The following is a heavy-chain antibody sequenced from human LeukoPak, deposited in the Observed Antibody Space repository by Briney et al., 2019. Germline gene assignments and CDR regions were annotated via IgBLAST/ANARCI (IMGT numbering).Heavy chain of an antibody. J-gene: IGHJ5*02. CDR3: AKKGTSRSPRFDP. CDR1: GFTFSKSD. CDR2: ISASGATT. D-gene: IGHD2-2*01. V-gene: IGHV3-23*01. Sequence: QAGGSLRLSCAASGFTFSKSDMIWVRQAPGKGLEWVSIISASGATTFYADSVRGRFTISRDNSENTLYLELNSLRDEDTAMYHCAKKGTSRSPRFDPWGQGILVTVSS.